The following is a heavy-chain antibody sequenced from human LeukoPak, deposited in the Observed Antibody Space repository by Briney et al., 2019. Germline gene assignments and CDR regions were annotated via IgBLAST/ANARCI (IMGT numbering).Heavy chain of an antibody. CDR2: INWNGGST. V-gene: IGHV3-20*04. D-gene: IGHD5-24*01. CDR3: ARDRGRDGYTNWFDP. CDR1: GFTFDDYG. J-gene: IGHJ5*02. Sequence: PGGSLRLSCAASGFTFDDYGMSWVRQAPGKGLEWVSGINWNGGSTGYADSVKGRFTISRDNSKNTLYLQMNSLRAEDTAVYYCARDRGRDGYTNWFDPWGQGTLVTVSS.